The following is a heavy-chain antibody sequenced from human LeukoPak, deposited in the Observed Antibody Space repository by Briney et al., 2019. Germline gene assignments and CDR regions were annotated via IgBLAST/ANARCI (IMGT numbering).Heavy chain of an antibody. V-gene: IGHV3-23*01. J-gene: IGHJ4*02. CDR2: ITGSGGST. D-gene: IGHD3-10*01. CDR3: GKDEHGFGMQTSH. CDR1: GFDFSSYA. Sequence: PGGSLRLSCAASGFDFSSYAVSWVRQAPGKGLEWVSDITGSGGSTYYADSVKGRFTVSRDNPRNTLYVQMNSLRAEDTAVYYRGKDEHGFGMQTSHWGQGTLVTVSS.